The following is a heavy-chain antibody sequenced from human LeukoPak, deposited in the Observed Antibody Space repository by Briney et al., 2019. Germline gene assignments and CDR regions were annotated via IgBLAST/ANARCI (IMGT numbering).Heavy chain of an antibody. V-gene: IGHV1-18*01. J-gene: IGHJ5*02. CDR2: SSPYNGNT. D-gene: IGHD6-25*01. Sequence: GASGKLSCTTSGYTFTNYGISWVRQAPGPGLEWMGWSSPYNGNTNYAHNLPGRVTITTTTSTTTASMELRSSRSNDKAMYYCARDLPARSIPWGEGILVTVSS. CDR1: GYTFTNYG. CDR3: ARDLPARSIP.